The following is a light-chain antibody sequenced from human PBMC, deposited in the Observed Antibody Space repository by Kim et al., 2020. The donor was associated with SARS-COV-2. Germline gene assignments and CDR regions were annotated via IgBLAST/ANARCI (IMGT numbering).Light chain of an antibody. Sequence: QSALTQPPSASGSPGQSVTISCTGTSSDVGGWNYVSWYQQHPGKTPKLLISEVSKRPSGVPNRFSGSKSGNTASLTVSGLQAEDEADYYCSSYAGDNNLVVFGGGTQLTVL. CDR2: EVS. CDR3: SSYAGDNNLVV. V-gene: IGLV2-8*01. CDR1: SSDVGGWNY. J-gene: IGLJ2*01.